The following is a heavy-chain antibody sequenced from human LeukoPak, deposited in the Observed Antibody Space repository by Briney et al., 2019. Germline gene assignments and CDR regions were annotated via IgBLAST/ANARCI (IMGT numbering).Heavy chain of an antibody. CDR2: IYYSGST. D-gene: IGHD6-19*01. J-gene: IGHJ4*02. Sequence: SETLSLTCTVSGGSISSYYWSWIRQPPGKGLEWIGYIYYSGSTNYNPSLRSRVTISVDTSKNQFSLKLSSATAADTAVYYCARRPAASSGWYFDYWGQGTLVTVSS. CDR3: ARRPAASSGWYFDY. CDR1: GGSISSYY. V-gene: IGHV4-59*08.